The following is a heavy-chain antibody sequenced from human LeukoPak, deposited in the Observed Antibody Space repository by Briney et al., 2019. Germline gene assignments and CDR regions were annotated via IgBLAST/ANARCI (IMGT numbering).Heavy chain of an antibody. CDR1: GYTFTSYG. CDR3: ARGLYSGSYYYYYYMDV. D-gene: IGHD1-26*01. J-gene: IGHJ6*03. Sequence: ASVKVSCKASGYTFTSYGISWVRQAPGQGLEWMGWISAYDGNTNYAQKLQGRVTMTTDTSTSTAYMELRSLRSDDTAVYYCARGLYSGSYYYYYYMDVWGKGTTVTVSS. CDR2: ISAYDGNT. V-gene: IGHV1-18*01.